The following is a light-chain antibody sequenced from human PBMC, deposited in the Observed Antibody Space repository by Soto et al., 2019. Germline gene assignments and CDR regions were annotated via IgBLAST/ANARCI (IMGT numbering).Light chain of an antibody. V-gene: IGKV3-20*01. J-gene: IGKJ1*01. CDR3: HQYGSSPGT. CDR1: QRVSSGY. Sequence: LTQSPATPSLSPGERATRSRRASQRVSSGYVAWYQQKPGQAPRLLIYGASTRATGIPDRFSGSGSGTDFTLTISRLEPEDFAVYYCHQYGSSPGTFGQGTKVDIK. CDR2: GAS.